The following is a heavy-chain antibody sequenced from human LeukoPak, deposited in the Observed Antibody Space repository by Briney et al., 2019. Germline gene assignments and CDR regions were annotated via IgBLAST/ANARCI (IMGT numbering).Heavy chain of an antibody. D-gene: IGHD3-10*01. CDR1: GYTLTELS. V-gene: IGHV1-69*13. J-gene: IGHJ4*02. CDR3: ARGPDYHY. Sequence: ASVKVSCKVSGYTLTELSMHWVRQAPGQGLEWMGGIIPIFGTANYAQKFQGRVTITADESTSTAYMELSSLRSEDTAVYYCARGPDYHYWGQGTLVTVSS. CDR2: IIPIFGTA.